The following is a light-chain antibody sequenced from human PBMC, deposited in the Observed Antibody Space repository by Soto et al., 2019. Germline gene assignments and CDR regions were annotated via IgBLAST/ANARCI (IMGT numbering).Light chain of an antibody. Sequence: QSALTQPASVSGSPGQSITISCTGTSSDIGGYNYVSWYQQLPGKVPKLIIYDVSNRPSGVSDSFSGSKSGNAASLTISGLQAEDEADYYCSSYTRTSTLYVFGTGTKLTVL. CDR1: SSDIGGYNY. V-gene: IGLV2-14*03. J-gene: IGLJ1*01. CDR2: DVS. CDR3: SSYTRTSTLYV.